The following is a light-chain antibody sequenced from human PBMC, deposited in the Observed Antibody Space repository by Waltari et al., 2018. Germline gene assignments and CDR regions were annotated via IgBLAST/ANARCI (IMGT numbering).Light chain of an antibody. CDR1: QSLLDSEDGNTY. V-gene: IGKV2-40*01. CDR3: MQALEFPYS. Sequence: DIVMTQTPLSLPVTLGEPASIPCRSSQSLLDSEDGNTYLEWYLQKPGQSPQLLIYEVSNRASGVPDRFSGSGSDTDFTLKISRVEAEDVGVYYCMQALEFPYSFGQGTKVEIK. J-gene: IGKJ2*03. CDR2: EVS.